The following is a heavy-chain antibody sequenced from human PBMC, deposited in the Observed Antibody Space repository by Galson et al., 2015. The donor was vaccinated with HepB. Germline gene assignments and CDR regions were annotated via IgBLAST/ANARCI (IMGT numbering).Heavy chain of an antibody. J-gene: IGHJ3*02. D-gene: IGHD2-15*01. CDR2: IIPIFGTA. V-gene: IGHV1-69*13. Sequence: SVKVSCKASGGTFSSYAISWVRQAPGQGLEWMGGIIPIFGTANYAQKFQGRVTITADESTSTAYMELSSLRSEDTAVYYCAKYCSGGSCYSEDAFDIWGQGTMVTVSS. CDR1: GGTFSSYA. CDR3: AKYCSGGSCYSEDAFDI.